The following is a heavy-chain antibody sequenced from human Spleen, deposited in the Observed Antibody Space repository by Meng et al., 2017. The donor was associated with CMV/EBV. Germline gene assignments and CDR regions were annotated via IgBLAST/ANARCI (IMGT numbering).Heavy chain of an antibody. J-gene: IGHJ4*02. CDR3: ASETGRVGATNYFDY. CDR2: IYTSGST. D-gene: IGHD1-26*01. V-gene: IGHV4-4*07. CDR1: GGSISSYY. Sequence: VQLQDSGPGLVKPSEPLSLTCSVSGGSISSYYWSWIRQPAGKGLEWIGRIYTSGSTNYNPSLKSRVTMSVDTSKNQFSLKLSSVTAADTAVYYCASETGRVGATNYFDYWGQGTLVTVSS.